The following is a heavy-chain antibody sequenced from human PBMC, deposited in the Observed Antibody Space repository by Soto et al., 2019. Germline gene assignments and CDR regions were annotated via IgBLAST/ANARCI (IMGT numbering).Heavy chain of an antibody. CDR2: ISYDGDNK. CDR1: GFTFSYHA. Sequence: GGSLRLSSSASGFTFSYHALNWVRQAPGKGLEWVAVISYDGDNKYIAESVKGRFTISRDNSKNTVSLQMNSLRTEDTAMYFCARGTTTSAFSAMDVWGQGTTVTVSS. J-gene: IGHJ6*02. D-gene: IGHD1-1*01. CDR3: ARGTTTSAFSAMDV. V-gene: IGHV3-30-3*01.